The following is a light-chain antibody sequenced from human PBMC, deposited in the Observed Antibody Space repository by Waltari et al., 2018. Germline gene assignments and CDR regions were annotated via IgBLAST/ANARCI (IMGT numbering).Light chain of an antibody. CDR2: GNT. CDR1: SSNIGAGYD. J-gene: IGLJ2*01. Sequence: QSVLTQPPSVSGAPGQRVAISCTGSSSNIGAGYDVDWYQQPPRTAPKLLMYGNTNRPSGVPDRFSGSKSGNSASLAITGLRAGDAADYYCKSYESSLRGSRVYGGGTKLTVL. CDR3: KSYESSLRGSRV. V-gene: IGLV1-40*01.